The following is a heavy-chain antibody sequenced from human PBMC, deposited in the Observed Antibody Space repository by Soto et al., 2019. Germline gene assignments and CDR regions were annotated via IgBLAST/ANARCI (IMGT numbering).Heavy chain of an antibody. CDR1: GFTFSGSV. CDR3: TCGLLVADNY. Sequence: EVQLVESGGGLVQPGGSLKLSCAASGFTFSGSVIHWVRQASGKGLEWVGRIRSKADSYATAYAASVECRFTISRDDSKNTAYLQMNSLKTVDTSVYYCTCGLLVADNYWGEGTVVTVSS. CDR2: IRSKADSYAT. J-gene: IGHJ4*02. V-gene: IGHV3-73*01. D-gene: IGHD5-12*01.